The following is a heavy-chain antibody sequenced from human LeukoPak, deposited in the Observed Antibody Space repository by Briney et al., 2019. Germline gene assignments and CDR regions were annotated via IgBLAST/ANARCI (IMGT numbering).Heavy chain of an antibody. CDR2: ISGSGGST. Sequence: GGSLRLSCAASGFTFSSYAMSWVRQAPGKGLEWVSAISGSGGSTYYADSVKGRFTISRDNSKNTLYLQMNSLRAEDTAVYYCAKVDFDWLLPYYFGYWGQGTLVTVSS. J-gene: IGHJ4*02. CDR1: GFTFSSYA. D-gene: IGHD3-9*01. CDR3: AKVDFDWLLPYYFGY. V-gene: IGHV3-23*01.